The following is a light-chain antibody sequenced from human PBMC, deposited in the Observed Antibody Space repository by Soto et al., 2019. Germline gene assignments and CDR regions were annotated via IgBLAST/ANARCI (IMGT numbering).Light chain of an antibody. Sequence: LTQPASVSGSPGQSITISCTRATSDVGNYNLVSWYQQHPDRAPNLLNYEGSKRPSGVSDRFFSSKSGNTVSLTIAGLQAEDDADYYCFSYANSRTCGDVFGTGTNFTV. CDR2: EGS. V-gene: IGLV2-23*01. CDR1: TSDVGNYNL. CDR3: FSYANSRTCGDV. J-gene: IGLJ1*01.